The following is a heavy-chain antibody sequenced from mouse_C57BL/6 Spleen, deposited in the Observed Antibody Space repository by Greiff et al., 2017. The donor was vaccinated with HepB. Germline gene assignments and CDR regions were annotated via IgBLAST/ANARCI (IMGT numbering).Heavy chain of an antibody. CDR3: ARWGGSRGYFDY. D-gene: IGHD1-1*01. J-gene: IGHJ2*01. CDR2: INPYNGDT. CDR1: GYSFTGYF. Sequence: EVKLMESGPELVKPGDSVKISCKASGYSFTGYFMNWVMQSHGKSLEWIGRINPYNGDTFYNQKFKGKATLTVDKSSSTAHMELRSLTSEDSAVYYCARWGGSRGYFDYWGQGTTLTVSS. V-gene: IGHV1-20*01.